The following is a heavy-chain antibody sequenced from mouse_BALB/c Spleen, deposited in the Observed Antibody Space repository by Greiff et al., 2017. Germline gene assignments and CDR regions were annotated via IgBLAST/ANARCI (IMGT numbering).Heavy chain of an antibody. CDR3: ARPDSSGYVTWFAY. V-gene: IGHV1-18*01. J-gene: IGHJ3*01. CDR1: GYTFTDYN. D-gene: IGHD3-2*01. Sequence: EVQLQQSGPELVKPGASVKIPCKASGYTFTDYNMDWVKQSHGKSLEWIGDINPNNGGTIYNQKFKGKATLTVDKSSSTAYMELRSLTSEDTAVYYCARPDSSGYVTWFAYWGQGTLVTVSA. CDR2: INPNNGGT.